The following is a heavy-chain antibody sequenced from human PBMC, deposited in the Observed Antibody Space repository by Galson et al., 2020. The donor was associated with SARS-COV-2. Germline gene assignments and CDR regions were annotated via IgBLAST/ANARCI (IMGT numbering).Heavy chain of an antibody. Sequence: SETLSLTCTVPYGPISNYYWTWIRQPPGKGLEWIGYIHYSGSTKYNPSLKSRVTISVDTSKNQCSLKVNSVTAADTAMYYCVRSICGGNSFDLWGQGTLVTGSS. CDR2: IHYSGST. CDR3: VRSICGGNSFDL. D-gene: IGHD2-15*01. CDR1: YGPISNYY. V-gene: IGHV4-59*01. J-gene: IGHJ4*02.